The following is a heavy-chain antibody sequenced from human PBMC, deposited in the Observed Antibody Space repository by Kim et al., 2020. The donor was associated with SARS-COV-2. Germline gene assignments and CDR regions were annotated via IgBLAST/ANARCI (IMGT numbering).Heavy chain of an antibody. D-gene: IGHD1-26*01. CDR3: ARDRGVGAKLLSYYYYGMDV. Sequence: GGSLRLSCAASGFTFSSYGMHWVRQAPGKGLEWVAVIWYDGSNKYYADSVKGRFTISRDNSKNTLYLQMNSLRAEDTAVYYCARDRGVGAKLLSYYYYGMDVWGQGTTVTVSS. V-gene: IGHV3-33*01. J-gene: IGHJ6*02. CDR2: IWYDGSNK. CDR1: GFTFSSYG.